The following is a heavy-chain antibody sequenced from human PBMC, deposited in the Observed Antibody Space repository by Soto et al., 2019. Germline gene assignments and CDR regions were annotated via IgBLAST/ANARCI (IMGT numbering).Heavy chain of an antibody. V-gene: IGHV4-30-4*01. Sequence: SETLSLTCTVSGGSISSGDYYWSCIRQPPGKGLEWIGYIYYSGSTYYNPSLKSRVTISVDTSKNQFSLKLSSVTAADTAVYYCARDNILGILYGGMDVWGQGTTV. CDR3: ARDNILGILYGGMDV. CDR1: GGSISSGDYY. J-gene: IGHJ6*02. CDR2: IYYSGST. D-gene: IGHD3-3*01.